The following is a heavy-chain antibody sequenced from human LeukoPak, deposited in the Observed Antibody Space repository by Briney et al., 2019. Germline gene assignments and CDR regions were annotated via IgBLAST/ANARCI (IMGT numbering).Heavy chain of an antibody. J-gene: IGHJ4*02. CDR1: GGSFSGYY. D-gene: IGHD2-2*01. CDR2: INHSGGT. CDR3: ARGGSGGYQLPNDS. V-gene: IGHV4-34*01. Sequence: SETLSLTCAVYGGSFSGYYWSWIRQPPGKGLEWMGEINHSGGTNYNPTLKSRVTISVDPSKNQFSLKLSSVPAADPAVYYCARGGSGGYQLPNDSWGQGNLVTASS.